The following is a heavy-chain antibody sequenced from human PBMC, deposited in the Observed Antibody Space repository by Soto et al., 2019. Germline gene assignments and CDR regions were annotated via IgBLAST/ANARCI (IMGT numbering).Heavy chain of an antibody. CDR1: GGTFSSYA. D-gene: IGHD2-2*01. CDR3: ARDRNIVVVPAASDAFDI. CDR2: IIPIFGTA. Sequence: RASVKVSCKASGGTFSSYAISWVRQAPGQGLEWMGGIIPIFGTANYAQKFQGRVTITADESTSTAYMEPSSLRSEDTAVYYCARDRNIVVVPAASDAFDIWGQGTMVTVSS. V-gene: IGHV1-69*13. J-gene: IGHJ3*02.